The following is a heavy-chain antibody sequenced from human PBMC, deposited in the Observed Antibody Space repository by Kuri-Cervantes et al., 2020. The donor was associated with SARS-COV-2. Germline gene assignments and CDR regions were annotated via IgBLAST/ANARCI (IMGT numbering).Heavy chain of an antibody. CDR3: ARGGLPITMGDGAFDI. Sequence: GESLKISCAASGFTFSSYGMHWVRQAPGKGLEWVAVISYDGSNKYYADSVKGRFTISRDNSKNTLYLQMNSLRAEDTAVYYCARGGLPITMGDGAFDIWCQGTMVTVSS. CDR2: ISYDGSNK. CDR1: GFTFSSYG. D-gene: IGHD3-10*01. V-gene: IGHV3-30*03. J-gene: IGHJ3*02.